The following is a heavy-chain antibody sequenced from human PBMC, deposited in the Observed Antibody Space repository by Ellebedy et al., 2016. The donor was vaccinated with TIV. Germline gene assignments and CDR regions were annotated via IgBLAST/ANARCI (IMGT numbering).Heavy chain of an antibody. V-gene: IGHV1-46*01. CDR3: ARDGGGSPEY. D-gene: IGHD1-26*01. CDR2: INPSGGST. Sequence: ASVKVSXXASGYTFTSYYMHWVRQAPGQGLEWMGIINPSGGSTSYAQKFQGRVTMTTDTSTSTVYMELRSLRSDDTAVYYCARDGGGSPEYWGQGTLVTVSS. J-gene: IGHJ4*02. CDR1: GYTFTSYY.